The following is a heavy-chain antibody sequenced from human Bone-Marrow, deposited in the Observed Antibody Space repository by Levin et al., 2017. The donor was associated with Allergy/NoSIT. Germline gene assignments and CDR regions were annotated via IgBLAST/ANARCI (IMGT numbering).Heavy chain of an antibody. V-gene: IGHV3-21*01. CDR1: GFTFSSYS. Sequence: GESLKISCAASGFTFSSYSMNWVRQAPGKGLEWVSSISSSSSYIYYADSVKGRFTISRDNAKNSLYLQMNSLRAEDTAVYYCASVAGGPRHPSSFDYWGQGTLVTVSS. CDR2: ISSSSSYI. CDR3: ASVAGGPRHPSSFDY. D-gene: IGHD6-19*01. J-gene: IGHJ4*02.